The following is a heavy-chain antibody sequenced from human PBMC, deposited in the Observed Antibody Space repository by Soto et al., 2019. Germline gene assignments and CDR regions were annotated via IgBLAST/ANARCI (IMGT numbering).Heavy chain of an antibody. J-gene: IGHJ2*01. CDR2: ISYSGSP. D-gene: IGHD1-1*01. CDR3: ARLPATGDGGRGYFDL. V-gene: IGHV4-39*02. Sequence: QLLESGPGLVKPSETLSLTCTVSGGSISNFGYYGGWIRQPPGKGPEWIGSISYSGSPYYNSSLKSRVTISLDTSKNCFSLKLTSVTAADTAVYYCARLPATGDGGRGYFDLWGRGTLVTVSS. CDR1: GGSISNFGYY.